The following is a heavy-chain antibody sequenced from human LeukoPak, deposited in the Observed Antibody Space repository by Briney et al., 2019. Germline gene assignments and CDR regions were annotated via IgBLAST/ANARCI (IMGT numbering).Heavy chain of an antibody. Sequence: PGGSLRLSCAASGFTFSSYDMHWVRQATGKGLEWFSAIGTAGDTYYPGSVKGRFTISRENAKNSLYLQMNSLRAGDTAVCYCARGYYDSSGYYYDYWGQGTLVTVSS. CDR1: GFTFSSYD. D-gene: IGHD3-22*01. J-gene: IGHJ4*02. CDR3: ARGYYDSSGYYYDY. CDR2: IGTAGDT. V-gene: IGHV3-13*01.